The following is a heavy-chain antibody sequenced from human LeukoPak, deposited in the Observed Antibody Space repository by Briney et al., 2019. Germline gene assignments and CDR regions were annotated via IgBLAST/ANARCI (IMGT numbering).Heavy chain of an antibody. CDR3: ARVPHFGDYGWFDP. CDR2: IYYSGST. CDR1: GGSISSYY. D-gene: IGHD4-17*01. V-gene: IGHV4-59*01. J-gene: IGHJ5*02. Sequence: SETLSLTCTVSGGSISSYYWSWIRQPPGKGLEWIGYIYYSGSTNYNPSLKSRVTISVDTSKNQFSLKLSSVTAADTAVYYCARVPHFGDYGWFDPWGQGTLVTVSS.